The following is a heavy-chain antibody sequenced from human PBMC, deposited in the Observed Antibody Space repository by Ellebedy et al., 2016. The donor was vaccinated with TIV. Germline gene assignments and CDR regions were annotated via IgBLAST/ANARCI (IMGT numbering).Heavy chain of an antibody. V-gene: IGHV4-59*08. Sequence: ESLKIPCAVYGGSFSGYYWSWIRQPPGKGLEWIGYIYYSGSTHYNPFLKSRVTISVDTSKNQFSLKLSSVTAADTAVYYCARHDYGDPYLDHWGQGTLVTVSS. CDR2: IYYSGST. D-gene: IGHD4-17*01. CDR3: ARHDYGDPYLDH. J-gene: IGHJ4*02. CDR1: GGSFSGYY.